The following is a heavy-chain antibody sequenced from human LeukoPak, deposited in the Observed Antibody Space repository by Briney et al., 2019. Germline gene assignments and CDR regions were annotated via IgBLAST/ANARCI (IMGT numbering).Heavy chain of an antibody. Sequence: PGGSLRLSCAASGFTFSSYAMTWVRQAPGKGLEWVSGISKSGVSTDYADSVKGRFTISRDNYKNTLYLQMNSLRAEDTAVYYCAKSGSGTYYNPDFDYWGQGTLVTVSS. CDR2: ISKSGVST. D-gene: IGHD3-10*01. CDR1: GFTFSSYA. V-gene: IGHV3-23*01. J-gene: IGHJ4*02. CDR3: AKSGSGTYYNPDFDY.